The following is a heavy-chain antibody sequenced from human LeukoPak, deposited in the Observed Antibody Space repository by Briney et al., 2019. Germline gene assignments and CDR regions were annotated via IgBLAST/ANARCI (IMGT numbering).Heavy chain of an antibody. V-gene: IGHV4-59*01. CDR1: VDSMRSYY. CDR2: IFYSGTA. D-gene: IGHD1-26*01. Sequence: PSETLSLTCTVSVDSMRSYYWSWIRQSPGKGLEWIGYIFYSGTATYNPSLQSRVTFAIDTSKNQFSLRLTSVTAADTAVYYCASCIDLGIVGATSLFEYWGQGTTVAVSS. CDR3: ASCIDLGIVGATSLFEY. J-gene: IGHJ4*02.